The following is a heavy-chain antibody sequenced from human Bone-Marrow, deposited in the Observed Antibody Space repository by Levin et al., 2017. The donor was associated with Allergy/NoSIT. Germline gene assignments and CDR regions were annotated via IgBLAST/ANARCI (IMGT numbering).Heavy chain of an antibody. CDR1: GFTFSNYW. D-gene: IGHD3-10*01. CDR3: ARHIIRGASDFDF. Sequence: GESLKISCAASGFTFSNYWMAWVRQAPGKGLEWVANIESDGDAKHYLDSVKGRFTVSRDNAKDSLFLQMNNLRDEDTALYYCARHIIRGASDFDFWGQGTLVTVSS. CDR2: IESDGDAK. J-gene: IGHJ4*02. V-gene: IGHV3-7*01.